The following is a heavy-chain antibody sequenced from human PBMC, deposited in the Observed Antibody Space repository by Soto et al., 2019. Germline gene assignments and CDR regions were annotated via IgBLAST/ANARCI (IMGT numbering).Heavy chain of an antibody. V-gene: IGHV4-30-2*01. J-gene: IGHJ5*02. Sequence: QLQLQESGSGLVKPSQTLSLTCAVSGCSISSGGYSWGWIRQPPGKGLVWIGYIYHIGSTYYNPSLNSRVTISVDRYKNQFSLTLSSVTAADTAVYYCARVPGPWGQGTLGTVSS. D-gene: IGHD3-10*01. CDR3: ARVPGP. CDR2: IYHIGST. CDR1: GCSISSGGYS.